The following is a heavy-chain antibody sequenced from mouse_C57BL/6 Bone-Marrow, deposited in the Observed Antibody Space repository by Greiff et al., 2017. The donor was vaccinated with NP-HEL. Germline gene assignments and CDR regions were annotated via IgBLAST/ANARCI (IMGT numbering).Heavy chain of an antibody. CDR3: AGVPTVDFDY. Sequence: QVQLQQSGAELARPGASVKMSCKASGYTFTSYTMHWVNQRPGQGLEWIGYINPGSGYTKYNQKFKGKATLTADKSSSTAYMQLSSLTSEDSAVLYYAGVPTVDFDYWGKGTTLTVSS. V-gene: IGHV1-4*01. CDR1: GYTFTSYT. D-gene: IGHD5-1*01. J-gene: IGHJ2*01. CDR2: INPGSGYT.